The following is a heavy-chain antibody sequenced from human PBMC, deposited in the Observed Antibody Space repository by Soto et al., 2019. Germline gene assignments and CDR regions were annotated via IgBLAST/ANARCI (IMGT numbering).Heavy chain of an antibody. D-gene: IGHD3-3*02. V-gene: IGHV3-23*01. CDR1: GFTFSSYA. CDR2: ISGSGGST. Sequence: GGSLRLSCAASGFTFSSYAMSWVRQAPGKGLEWVSAISGSGGSTYYADSVKGRFTISRDNSKNTLYLQMNSLRAEDTAVYYCAKDLEFLEWLFPHDANRNDAFDIWGQGAMVTVS. CDR3: AKDLEFLEWLFPHDANRNDAFDI. J-gene: IGHJ3*02.